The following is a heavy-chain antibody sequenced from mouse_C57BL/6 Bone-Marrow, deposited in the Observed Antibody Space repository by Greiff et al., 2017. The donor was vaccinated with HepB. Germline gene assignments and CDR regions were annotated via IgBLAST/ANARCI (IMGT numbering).Heavy chain of an antibody. Sequence: VQLVESGPGLVQPSQSLSITCTVSGFSLTSYGVHWVRQSPGKGLEWLGVIWRGGSTDYNAAFMSRLSITKDNSKSQVFFKMNSLQADDTAIYYCAKNYYGSSYLYAMDYWGQGTSVTVSS. V-gene: IGHV2-5*01. CDR1: GFSLTSYG. CDR3: AKNYYGSSYLYAMDY. CDR2: IWRGGST. D-gene: IGHD1-1*01. J-gene: IGHJ4*01.